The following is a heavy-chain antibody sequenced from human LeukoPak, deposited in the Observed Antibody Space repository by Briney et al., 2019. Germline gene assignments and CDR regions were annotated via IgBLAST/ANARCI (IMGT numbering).Heavy chain of an antibody. Sequence: ASVKVPCKASGYTFTSYGISWVRQAPGQGPEWMGWISAYNGNTNYAQKLQGRVTMTTDTSTSTAYMELRSLRSDDTAVYYCARDSRDYGDTGYWGQGTLVTVSS. J-gene: IGHJ4*02. CDR3: ARDSRDYGDTGY. CDR2: ISAYNGNT. V-gene: IGHV1-18*01. CDR1: GYTFTSYG. D-gene: IGHD4-17*01.